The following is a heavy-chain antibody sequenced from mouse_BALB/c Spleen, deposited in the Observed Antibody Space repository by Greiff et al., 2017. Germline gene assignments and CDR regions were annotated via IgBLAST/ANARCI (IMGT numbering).Heavy chain of an antibody. D-gene: IGHD1-1*01. CDR3: ARDPYYYGSSLYWYFDV. CDR2: ISSGGST. Sequence: EVKVVESGGGLVKPGGSLKLSCAASGFTFSSYAMSWVRQTPEKRLEWVASISSGGSTYYPDSVKGRFTISRDNARNILYLQMSSLRSEDTAMYYCARDPYYYGSSLYWYFDVWGAGTTVTVSS. CDR1: GFTFSSYA. J-gene: IGHJ1*01. V-gene: IGHV5-6-5*01.